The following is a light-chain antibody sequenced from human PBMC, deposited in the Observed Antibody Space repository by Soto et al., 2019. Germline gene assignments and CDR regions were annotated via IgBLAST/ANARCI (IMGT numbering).Light chain of an antibody. CDR2: KAS. J-gene: IGKJ2*01. Sequence: DIPMTQSPSTLSASVGDRVTITCRASQSISYWLALYQQKPGKAPKLLIYKASTLESGVPSRFGGSGSGTEITHTISGLHPDDFATYYCQQYNSYLYTFGQGTQLEIK. V-gene: IGKV1-5*03. CDR3: QQYNSYLYT. CDR1: QSISYW.